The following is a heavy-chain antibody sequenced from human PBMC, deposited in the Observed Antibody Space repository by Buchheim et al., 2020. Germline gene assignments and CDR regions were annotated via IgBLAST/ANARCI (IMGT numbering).Heavy chain of an antibody. CDR1: GFSFSSYW. J-gene: IGHJ6*02. V-gene: IGHV3-74*01. CDR2: VKRDGSET. D-gene: IGHD3-3*02. Sequence: EVQLVESGGGLVQPGGSLRLSCAASGFSFSSYWMNRVRQAPGKGLVWISRVKRDGSETFYADNVKGRFTISRDNDKNPLYLQMNSLRAEDTAVYYCARGAFADGLDAWGQGTT. CDR3: ARGAFADGLDA.